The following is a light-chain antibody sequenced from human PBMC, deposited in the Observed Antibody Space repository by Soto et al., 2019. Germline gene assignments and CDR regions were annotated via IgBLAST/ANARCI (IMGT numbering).Light chain of an antibody. V-gene: IGKV4-1*01. CDR2: WAS. J-gene: IGKJ1*01. CDR3: HQYYGTAPT. CDR1: QRVVDSSNNKDY. Sequence: DIVMTQSPDSLAVSLGERATINCRSSQRVVDSSNNKDYLAWYQKKPGQPPKLLIYWASTRESGVPDRFSGRGSGTDVTLTIGSLQAEDVAVYYCHQYYGTAPTFGQGTKVEIK.